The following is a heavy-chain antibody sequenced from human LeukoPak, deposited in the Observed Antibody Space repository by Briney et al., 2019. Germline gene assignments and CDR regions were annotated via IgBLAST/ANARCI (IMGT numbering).Heavy chain of an antibody. CDR2: IYYSGST. V-gene: IGHV4-59*01. CDR3: ARESGTLRYWFDP. CDR1: GGSISSYY. Sequence: PSETLSLXCTVSGGSISSYYWSWIRQPPGKGLEWIGYIYYSGSTTYNPSLKSRVTISVDTSKNQFSLKLSSVTAADTAVYYCARESGTLRYWFDPWGQGTLVTVSS. D-gene: IGHD1-1*01. J-gene: IGHJ5*02.